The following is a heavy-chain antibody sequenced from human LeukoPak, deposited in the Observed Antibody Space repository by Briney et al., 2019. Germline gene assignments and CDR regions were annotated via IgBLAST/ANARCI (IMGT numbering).Heavy chain of an antibody. Sequence: SETLSLTCTVSGGSISSYYWSWIRQPPGKGLEWIGYIYYSGSTNYNPSLESRVTISVDTSKNQFSLKLSSVTAADTAVYYCARDRAGTHWGQGTLVTVSS. CDR1: GGSISSYY. CDR3: ARDRAGTH. J-gene: IGHJ4*02. D-gene: IGHD1-7*01. CDR2: IYYSGST. V-gene: IGHV4-59*01.